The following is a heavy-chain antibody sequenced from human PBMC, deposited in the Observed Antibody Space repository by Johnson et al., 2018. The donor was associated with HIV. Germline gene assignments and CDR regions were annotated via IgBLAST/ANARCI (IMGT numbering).Heavy chain of an antibody. Sequence: EQLVESGGGLVQPGGSLRLSCAASGFTFSSYWMSWVRQAPGKGLEWVANIKQDGSEKYYVDSVKGRFTISRDNAKNSLYLQMNSLRAEDTAVYYCARDGTNYNFWSGYLDAFDIWGQGTMVTVSS. D-gene: IGHD3-3*01. CDR2: IKQDGSEK. CDR3: ARDGTNYNFWSGYLDAFDI. CDR1: GFTFSSYW. V-gene: IGHV3-7*01. J-gene: IGHJ3*02.